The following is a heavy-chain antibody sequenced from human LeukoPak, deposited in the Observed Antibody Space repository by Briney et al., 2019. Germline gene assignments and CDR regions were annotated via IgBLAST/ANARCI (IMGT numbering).Heavy chain of an antibody. CDR1: GFILSGYS. V-gene: IGHV3-21*01. Sequence: GGSLRLSCAASGFILSGYSMNWVRQAPGRGLEWVSSISSSSSYIYYADSLKGRFTISGDNAKNSLYLQMNSLRAEDTAVYFCARDRIIYGDYGDAFDIWGQGTMVTVSS. CDR2: ISSSSSYI. CDR3: ARDRIIYGDYGDAFDI. D-gene: IGHD4-17*01. J-gene: IGHJ3*02.